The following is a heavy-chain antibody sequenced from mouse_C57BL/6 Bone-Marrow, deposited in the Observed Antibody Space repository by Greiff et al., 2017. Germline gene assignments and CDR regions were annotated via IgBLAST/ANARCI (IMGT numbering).Heavy chain of an antibody. D-gene: IGHD2-3*01. CDR1: GFTFSSYA. V-gene: IGHV5-4*03. J-gene: IGHJ2*01. CDR3: ARGGYDYVYY. CDR2: ISDGGSYT. Sequence: EVKLVESGGGLVKPGGSLKLSCAASGFTFSSYAMSWVRQTPEKRLEWVATISDGGSYTYYPDNVKGRFTISRDNSKNNLYLQMSHLKSEDTAMYYCARGGYDYVYYWGQGTTLSVSS.